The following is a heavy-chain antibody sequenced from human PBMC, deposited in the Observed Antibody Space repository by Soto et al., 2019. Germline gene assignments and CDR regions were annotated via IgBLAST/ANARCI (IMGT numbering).Heavy chain of an antibody. CDR1: GFTFSDYY. CDR2: ISGSGSGI. V-gene: IGHV3-11*04. Sequence: GGSLRLSCAASGFTFSDYYMSWIRQAPGKGLEWVSFISGSGSGIYYGDSVKGRCTISRDNAKNSLYLQMNSLRAEDSAVYYCARDCRTTNCYGYMDVWGKGTTVTVSS. CDR3: ARDCRTTNCYGYMDV. J-gene: IGHJ6*03. D-gene: IGHD2-2*01.